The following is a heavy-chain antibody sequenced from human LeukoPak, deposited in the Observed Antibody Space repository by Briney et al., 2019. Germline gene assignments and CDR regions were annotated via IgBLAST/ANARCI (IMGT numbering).Heavy chain of an antibody. CDR2: IYYSGST. V-gene: IGHV4-39*07. J-gene: IGHJ3*02. CDR3: ARRRRCSSTSCYVVRGAAFDI. CDR1: GGSISSSSYY. Sequence: SETLSLTCTVSGGSISSSSYYWGWIRQPPGKGLEWIGSIYYSGSTYYNPSLKSRVTISVDTSKNQFSLKLSSVTAADTAVYYGARRRRCSSTSCYVVRGAAFDIWGQGTMVTVSS. D-gene: IGHD2-2*01.